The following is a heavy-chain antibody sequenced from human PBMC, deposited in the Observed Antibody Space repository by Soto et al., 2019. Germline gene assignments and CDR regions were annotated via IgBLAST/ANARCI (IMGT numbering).Heavy chain of an antibody. J-gene: IGHJ5*02. CDR1: GGSISSSSYY. V-gene: IGHV4-39*01. CDR2: IYYSGST. Sequence: SETLSLTCTVSGGSISSSSYYWGWIRQPPGKGLEWIGSIYYSGSTYYNPSLKSRVTISVDTSKNQFSLKLSSVTAADTAVYYCASLPPDGDWFDPWGQGTLVTVSS. CDR3: ASLPPDGDWFDP.